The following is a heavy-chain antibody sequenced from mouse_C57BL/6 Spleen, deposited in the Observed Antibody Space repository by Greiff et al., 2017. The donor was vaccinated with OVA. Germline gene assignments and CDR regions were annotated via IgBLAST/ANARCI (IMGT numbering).Heavy chain of an antibody. Sequence: QVQLKQSGAELVRPGASVTLSCKASGYTFTDYEMHWVKQTPVHGLEWIGAIDPETGGTAYNQKFKGKAILTADKSSSTAYMELRSLTSEDSAVYYCTRGGTTGEDYFDYWGQGTTLTVSS. CDR2: IDPETGGT. J-gene: IGHJ2*01. V-gene: IGHV1-15*01. CDR1: GYTFTDYE. CDR3: TRGGTTGEDYFDY. D-gene: IGHD1-1*01.